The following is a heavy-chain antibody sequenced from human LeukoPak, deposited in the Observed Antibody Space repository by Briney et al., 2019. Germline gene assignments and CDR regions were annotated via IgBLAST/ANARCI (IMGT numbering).Heavy chain of an antibody. CDR2: IYYSGST. CDR1: GCSISSYY. Sequence: SETLSLTCTVSGCSISSYYWSWIRQPPGKGLEWIGYIYYSGSTNYNPSLKSRVTISVDTSKNQFSLKLSSVTAADTAVYYCASGYGKFDYWGQGTLVTVSS. V-gene: IGHV4-59*01. CDR3: ASGYGKFDY. J-gene: IGHJ4*02. D-gene: IGHD5-12*01.